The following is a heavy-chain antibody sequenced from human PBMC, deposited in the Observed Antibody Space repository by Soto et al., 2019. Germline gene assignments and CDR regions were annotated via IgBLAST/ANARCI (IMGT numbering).Heavy chain of an antibody. D-gene: IGHD3-22*01. V-gene: IGHV4-61*08. CDR1: AVYLRTRGYY. CDR2: IYYSGST. Sequence: ETESLTCPVSAVYLRTRGYYWSWLRPHPGKGLEWIGNIYYSGSTNYNPSLKSRVTISVDTSKNQFSLKLSSVTAADTAVYYCASPSYYDSSGYSPGYFHHWGQGTRVTVSA. CDR3: ASPSYYDSSGYSPGYFHH. J-gene: IGHJ1*01.